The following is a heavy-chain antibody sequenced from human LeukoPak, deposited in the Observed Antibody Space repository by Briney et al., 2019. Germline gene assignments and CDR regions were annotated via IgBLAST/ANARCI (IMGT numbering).Heavy chain of an antibody. J-gene: IGHJ3*01. CDR1: GITLSSFE. CDR2: ISISDSTI. CDR3: VRGGSSGYNYNAFDV. V-gene: IGHV3-48*03. D-gene: IGHD3-22*01. Sequence: GGSLRLSCAASGITLSSFEMNWVRQAPGKGLEWVSYISISDSTISYADSVRGRFTISRDNARNSLYLQMNGLRAEDTAVYYCVRGGSSGYNYNAFDVWGQGTMVTVSS.